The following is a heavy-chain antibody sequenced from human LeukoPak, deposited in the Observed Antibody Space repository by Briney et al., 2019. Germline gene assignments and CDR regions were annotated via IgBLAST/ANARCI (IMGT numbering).Heavy chain of an antibody. D-gene: IGHD3-10*01. V-gene: IGHV4-38-2*02. CDR3: ARPHGSGSYYYYYYYMDV. Sequence: PSETLSLTCTVSGYSISSGYYWSWIRQPPGKGLEWIGEINHSGSTNYNPSLKSRVTISVDTSKNQFSLKLSSVTAADTAVYYCARPHGSGSYYYYYYYMDVWGKGTTVTISS. CDR2: INHSGST. J-gene: IGHJ6*03. CDR1: GYSISSGYY.